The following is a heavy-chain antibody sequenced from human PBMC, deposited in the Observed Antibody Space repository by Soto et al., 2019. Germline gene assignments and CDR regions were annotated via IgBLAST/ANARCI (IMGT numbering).Heavy chain of an antibody. V-gene: IGHV5-51*01. Sequence: GESLKISCQGSGYSFTHYWIGWVRQLPGKGLDWMGIIYPGDSATRYSPSFQGQVTISADKSISTAYLQWSSLKASDTAMYYCARIGSGYQNYYIDYWGQGTLVTVSS. J-gene: IGHJ4*02. D-gene: IGHD3-22*01. CDR3: ARIGSGYQNYYIDY. CDR2: IYPGDSAT. CDR1: GYSFTHYW.